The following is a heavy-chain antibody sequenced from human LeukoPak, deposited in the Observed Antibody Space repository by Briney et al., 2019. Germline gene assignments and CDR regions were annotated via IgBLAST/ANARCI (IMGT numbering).Heavy chain of an antibody. V-gene: IGHV3-30*04. CDR2: ISYDGSNK. CDR1: GFTFSTYA. D-gene: IGHD2-2*01. J-gene: IGHJ6*02. CDR3: AKDGPPRYQPPRFGMDV. Sequence: GKSLRLSCAASGFTFSTYAMHWVRQAPGKGLEWVAVISYDGSNKYYADSVKGRFTISRDNSKNTLYLQMNSLRAEDTAVYYCAKDGPPRYQPPRFGMDVWGQGTTVTVSS.